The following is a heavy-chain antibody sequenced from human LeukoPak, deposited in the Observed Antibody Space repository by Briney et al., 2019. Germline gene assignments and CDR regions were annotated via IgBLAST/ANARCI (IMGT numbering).Heavy chain of an antibody. CDR1: GFTFSDYY. CDR2: ISSSGRIT. CDR3: AGDLGTQEYFDR. V-gene: IGHV3-11*01. Sequence: PGGSLRLSCTASGFTFSDYYMSWIRQAPGKGLEWVSYISSSGRITHYADSVKGRFTISRDNAKNSLYMQMNSLRADDTAVYYCAGDLGTQEYFDRWGQGSLVTVSS. D-gene: IGHD1-1*01. J-gene: IGHJ4*02.